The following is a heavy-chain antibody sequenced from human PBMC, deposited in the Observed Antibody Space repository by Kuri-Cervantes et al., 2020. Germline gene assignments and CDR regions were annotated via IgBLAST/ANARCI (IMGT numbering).Heavy chain of an antibody. CDR3: AKGYYDNSGLAFFDI. D-gene: IGHD3-22*01. J-gene: IGHJ3*02. V-gene: IGHV3-74*01. CDR1: GFTFSRNW. CDR2: INSDGRTT. Sequence: GESLKISCAASGFTFSRNWMHWVRQAPGKGLVWVSRINSDGRTTNYADSVKGRFSISRENSKNSLYLQMNSLKTEDTAVYYCAKGYYDNSGLAFFDIWGQGTMVTVSS.